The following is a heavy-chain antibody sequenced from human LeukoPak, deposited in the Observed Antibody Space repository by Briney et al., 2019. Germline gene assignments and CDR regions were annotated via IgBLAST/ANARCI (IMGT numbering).Heavy chain of an antibody. CDR1: GFTFSSYW. CDR3: ARDQTKWEPLRRRDYYYMDV. J-gene: IGHJ6*03. CDR2: IKQDGSEK. Sequence: GGSLRLSCAASGFTFSSYWMTWVRQAPGKGLEWVANIKQDGSEKYYVDSVKGRFTISRDNAKNSLYLQMNSLRAEDTAVYYCARDQTKWEPLRRRDYYYMDVWGKGTTVTVSS. D-gene: IGHD1-26*01. V-gene: IGHV3-7*01.